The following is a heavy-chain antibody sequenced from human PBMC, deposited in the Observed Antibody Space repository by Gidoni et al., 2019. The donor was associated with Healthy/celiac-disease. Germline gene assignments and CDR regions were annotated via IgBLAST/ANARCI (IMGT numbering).Heavy chain of an antibody. CDR2: IYYSGST. D-gene: IGHD5-18*01. V-gene: IGHV4-39*01. CDR1: GGSISSRSYY. J-gene: IGHJ4*02. CDR3: ARHTTAFWGRGYSYGSFDY. Sequence: QLQLQESGPGLVKPSETLSLTCTVSGGSISSRSYYWGWIRQPPGKGLEWIGSIYYSGSTYYNPSLKSRVTISVDTSKNQFSLKLSSVTAADTAVYYCARHTTAFWGRGYSYGSFDYWGQGTLVTVSS.